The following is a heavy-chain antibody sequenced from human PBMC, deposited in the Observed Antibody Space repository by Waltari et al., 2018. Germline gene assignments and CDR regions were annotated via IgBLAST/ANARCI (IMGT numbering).Heavy chain of an antibody. CDR3: ASRRIVATTSTYYFDY. Sequence: QVQLQESGPGLVKPSETLSLTCTVSGYSISSGYYWGWIRQPPGKGLEWIGSIYHSGSTYYNPSLKSRVTISVDTSKNQFSLKLSSVTAADTAVYYCASRRIVATTSTYYFDYWGQGTLVTVSS. V-gene: IGHV4-38-2*02. D-gene: IGHD5-12*01. J-gene: IGHJ4*02. CDR2: IYHSGST. CDR1: GYSISSGYY.